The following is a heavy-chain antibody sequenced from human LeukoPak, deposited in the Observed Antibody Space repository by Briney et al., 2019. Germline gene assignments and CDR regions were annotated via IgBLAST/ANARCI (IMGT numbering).Heavy chain of an antibody. CDR1: GGSFSGYY. CDR2: IYHSGST. V-gene: IGHV4-34*01. CDR3: ASRDTATGLD. J-gene: IGHJ4*01. Sequence: SETLSLTCAVCGGSFSGYYWSWLRQPPGKGLEWIGEIYHSGSTNYNPSLKSRVTISVDTSKDQFSLKLSSVTAADTAVYYCASRDTATGLDWGQGTLVTVSS. D-gene: IGHD5-18*01.